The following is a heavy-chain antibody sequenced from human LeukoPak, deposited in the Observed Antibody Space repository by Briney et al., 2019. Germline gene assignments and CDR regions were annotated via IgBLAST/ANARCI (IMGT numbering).Heavy chain of an antibody. J-gene: IGHJ6*02. V-gene: IGHV1-69*01. D-gene: IGHD3-3*01. Sequence: ASVKVSCKASGGTFSIYAISWVRQAPGQGLEWMGGIIPIFGTANYAQKFQGRVTITADESTSTAYMELSSLRSEDTAVYYCARVIRSPNPHYGMDVWGQGTTVTVSS. CDR3: ARVIRSPNPHYGMDV. CDR2: IIPIFGTA. CDR1: GGTFSIYA.